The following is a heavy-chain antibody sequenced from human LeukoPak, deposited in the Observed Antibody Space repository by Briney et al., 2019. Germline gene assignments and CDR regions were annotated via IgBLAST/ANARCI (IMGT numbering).Heavy chain of an antibody. CDR2: INSDGSST. Sequence: GGSLRLSCAASGFTFSTYWMHWVRQAPGKGLTWVSRINSDGSSTGYADSVKGRFTISRDNAKSTLYLQMNSLRAEDTAVYYCAREIVGGTDYGGQGTLVTVSS. D-gene: IGHD1-26*01. J-gene: IGHJ4*02. V-gene: IGHV3-74*01. CDR3: AREIVGGTDY. CDR1: GFTFSTYW.